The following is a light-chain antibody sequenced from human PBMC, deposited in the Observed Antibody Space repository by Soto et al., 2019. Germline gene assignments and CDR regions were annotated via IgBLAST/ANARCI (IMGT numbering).Light chain of an antibody. V-gene: IGKV1-9*01. CDR1: QGISSY. Sequence: DIQLTQSPSFLSASVGDRVTITCRASQGISSYLAWYQQKPGRVPKLLIYAASTLQSGVPSRFSGSGSGTDFTLTISSLQPEDFATYYCLLDFNYFWAFGQGTKMDI. J-gene: IGKJ1*01. CDR3: LLDFNYFWA. CDR2: AAS.